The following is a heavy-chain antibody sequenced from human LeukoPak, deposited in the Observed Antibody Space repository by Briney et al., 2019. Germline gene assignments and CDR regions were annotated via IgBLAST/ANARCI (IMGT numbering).Heavy chain of an antibody. CDR3: ASLYRGSGYDYDY. D-gene: IGHD5-12*01. V-gene: IGHV3-30*03. Sequence: GGSLRLSCAASGFTFSSYGMHWVRQAPGKGLEWVAVISYDGSNKYYADSVKGRFTISRDNSKNTLYLQMNSLRAEDTAVYYCASLYRGSGYDYDYWGQGTLVTVSS. CDR2: ISYDGSNK. J-gene: IGHJ4*02. CDR1: GFTFSSYG.